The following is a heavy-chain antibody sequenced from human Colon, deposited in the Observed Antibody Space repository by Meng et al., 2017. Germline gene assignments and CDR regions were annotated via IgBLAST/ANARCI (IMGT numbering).Heavy chain of an antibody. V-gene: IGHV1-18*01. CDR2: VSVYTT. CDR3: ARTPFGGAVGTIGNWFDS. Sequence: HGQLVQFGPVVKRPGASVKVSCKASGYTFSSSGISWVRQAPGQGLEWMGWVSVYTTNYARKFQDRVTMTTDTSTNTAYMELRSLRSDDTAVYYCARTPFGGAVGTIGNWFDSWGQGTLVTVSS. J-gene: IGHJ5*01. D-gene: IGHD3-16*01. CDR1: GYTFSSSG.